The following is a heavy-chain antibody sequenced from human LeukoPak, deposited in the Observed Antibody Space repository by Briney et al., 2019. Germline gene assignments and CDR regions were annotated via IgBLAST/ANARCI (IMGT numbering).Heavy chain of an antibody. CDR3: ARGTWYSSSWYDWYFDL. J-gene: IGHJ2*01. CDR2: ISSSGSTI. D-gene: IGHD6-13*01. CDR1: GFTFSSYW. Sequence: GGSLRLSCAASGFTFSSYWMSWVRQAPGKGLEWVSYISSSGSTIYYADSVKGRFTISRDNAKNSLYLQMNSLRAEDTAVYYCARGTWYSSSWYDWYFDLWGRGTLVTVSS. V-gene: IGHV3-48*04.